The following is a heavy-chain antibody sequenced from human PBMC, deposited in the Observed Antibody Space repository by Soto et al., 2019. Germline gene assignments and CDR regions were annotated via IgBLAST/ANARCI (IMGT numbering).Heavy chain of an antibody. CDR2: IYWDDDK. Sequence: QITLRESGPTLVKPTQTLTLTCNFSGFSLSSPAVGVNWIRQPPGKAPEWLALIYWDDDKRYNPSLKSRLTITKDTSKNQVVLTMTNMAPVDTATYYCAHGSGWLSDYWGQGTLVTVSS. CDR1: GFSLSSPAVG. D-gene: IGHD6-13*01. V-gene: IGHV2-5*02. CDR3: AHGSGWLSDY. J-gene: IGHJ4*02.